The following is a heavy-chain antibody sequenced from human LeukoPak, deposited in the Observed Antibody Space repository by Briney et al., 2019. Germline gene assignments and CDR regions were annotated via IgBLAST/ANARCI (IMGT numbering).Heavy chain of an antibody. CDR2: ICSSGSTI. Sequence: PGGSLRLSCAASVFTSSSYEMNWVRQAPGKGREWVSYICSSGSTIYYADSVKGRFTISRDNAKNSLYLQMNSLRAEDTAVYYGARNAWGAVETAGDYWGQGTLVTVSS. CDR3: ARNAWGAVETAGDY. J-gene: IGHJ4*02. V-gene: IGHV3-48*03. CDR1: VFTSSSYE. D-gene: IGHD6-19*01.